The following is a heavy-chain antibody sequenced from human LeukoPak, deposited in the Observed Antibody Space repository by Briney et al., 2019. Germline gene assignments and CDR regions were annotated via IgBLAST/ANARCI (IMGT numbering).Heavy chain of an antibody. CDR2: ISVIGGST. J-gene: IGHJ6*03. CDR1: GFTLSSYA. D-gene: IGHD3-10*01. V-gene: IGHV3-23*01. CDR3: AKVMKGSERLTMVRGVIIKTAGLYYMDV. Sequence: PGGSLRLSCAASGFTLSSYAMSSVRQAPGKGLECVSSISVIGGSTNYADSVKGRFSISRDNSKNTVCLQMNSLRAEDTAVYYCAKVMKGSERLTMVRGVIIKTAGLYYMDVWGKGTTVTVSS.